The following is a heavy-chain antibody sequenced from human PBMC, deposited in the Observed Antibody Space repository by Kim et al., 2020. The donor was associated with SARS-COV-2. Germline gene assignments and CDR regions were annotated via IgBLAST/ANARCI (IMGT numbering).Heavy chain of an antibody. J-gene: IGHJ4*02. CDR2: VYYTGRT. CDR1: GASISSSGYY. CDR3: ARHFXXXSIXXXGLXQXXX. Sequence: SETLSLTCTVSGASISSSGYYWGWIRQPPGKGLEWIGSVYYTGRTYYNPSLKSRVTISVDTSKNQFSLKLSSVTAADTAVYYCARHFXXXSIXXXGLXQXXXWGQGX. D-gene: IGHD2-2*01. V-gene: IGHV4-39*01.